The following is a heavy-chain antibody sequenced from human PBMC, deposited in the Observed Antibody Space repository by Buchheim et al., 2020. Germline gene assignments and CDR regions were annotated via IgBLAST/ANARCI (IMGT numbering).Heavy chain of an antibody. CDR1: GGSISSDY. Sequence: QVQLQESGPGQVKPSETLSLTCTVSGGSISSDYWSWIRQSPGKGLEWIACIFYSGNTHYNPSLKSRVTISSDKSKNKFSLKLNSVTAADTAVYYCARGSGNSWHLLHWGQGTL. V-gene: IGHV4-59*01. J-gene: IGHJ1*01. CDR3: ARGSGNSWHLLH. D-gene: IGHD6-13*01. CDR2: IFYSGNT.